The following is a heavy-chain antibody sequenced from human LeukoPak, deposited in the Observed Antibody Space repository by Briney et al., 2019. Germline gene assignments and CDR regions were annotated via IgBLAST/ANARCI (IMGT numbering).Heavy chain of an antibody. D-gene: IGHD5-24*01. V-gene: IGHV1-69*05. CDR1: GGAFRRLD. CDR3: VRGRDGYNHFDS. Sequence: SVKVSCKASGGAFRRLDLSWVRQAPGRGLQWMGGFLPIFGTTNYAHKFQGRVTITTDEATSTAYMDLTSLKSDDTAVYYCVRGRDGYNHFDSWGQGTQVTVSS. CDR2: FLPIFGTT. J-gene: IGHJ4*02.